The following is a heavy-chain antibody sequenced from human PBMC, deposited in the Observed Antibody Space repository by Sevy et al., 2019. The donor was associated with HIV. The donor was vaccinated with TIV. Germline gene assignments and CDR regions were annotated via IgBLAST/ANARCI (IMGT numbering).Heavy chain of an antibody. CDR2: ISDSGRTI. D-gene: IGHD5-18*01. Sequence: GGSLRLSCAASGFTFRHYYMSWIRQAPGKGLEWLSYISDSGRTIYYADSVKGRFTISRDNAKNSLYLQMNSLRAEDTALYYCARGDTGTRGFDYWGLGTLVTVSS. J-gene: IGHJ4*02. V-gene: IGHV3-11*01. CDR1: GFTFRHYY. CDR3: ARGDTGTRGFDY.